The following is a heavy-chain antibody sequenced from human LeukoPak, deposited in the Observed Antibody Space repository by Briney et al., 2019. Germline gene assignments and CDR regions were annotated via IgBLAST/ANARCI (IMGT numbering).Heavy chain of an antibody. J-gene: IGHJ4*02. CDR2: IWYDGSSK. D-gene: IGHD6-13*01. V-gene: IGHV3-33*01. CDR1: GFTFSSYG. CDR3: ARDLAAAGIIDY. Sequence: PGGSLRLSCAASGFTFSSYGMHWVRQAPGKGLEWVAVIWYDGSSKYYADSVKGRFTISRDNSKNTLYLQMNSLRAEDTAEYYCARDLAAAGIIDYWGQGTLVTVSS.